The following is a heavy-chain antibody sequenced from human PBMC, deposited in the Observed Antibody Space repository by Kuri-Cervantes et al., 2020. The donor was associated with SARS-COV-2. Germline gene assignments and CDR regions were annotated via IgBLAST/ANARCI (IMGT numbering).Heavy chain of an antibody. CDR1: GGSISSGGYY. D-gene: IGHD6-13*01. J-gene: IGHJ4*02. CDR3: AREDRAAAATFDY. Sequence: SCTVSGGSISSGGYYWSWIRQPPGKGLEWIGYIYHSGSTYYNPSLKSRVTISIDTSKNQLSLKLTSVTAADTAVYYCAREDRAAAATFDYWGQGTLVTVSS. CDR2: IYHSGST. V-gene: IGHV4-30-2*01.